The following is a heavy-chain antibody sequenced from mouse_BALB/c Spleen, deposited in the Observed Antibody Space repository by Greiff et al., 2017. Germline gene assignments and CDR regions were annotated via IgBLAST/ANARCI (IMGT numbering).Heavy chain of an antibody. D-gene: IGHD2-1*01. CDR2: INPSTGYT. CDR3: ASRNSFAY. V-gene: IGHV1S26*01. Sequence: QVQLQQPGAELVKPGASVKMSCKASGYTFTSYWMHWVKQRPGQGLEWIGYINPSTGYTEYNQKFKDKATLTADKSSSTAYMQLSSLTSEDSAVYYCASRNSFAYWGQGTLVTVSA. CDR1: GYTFTSYW. J-gene: IGHJ3*01.